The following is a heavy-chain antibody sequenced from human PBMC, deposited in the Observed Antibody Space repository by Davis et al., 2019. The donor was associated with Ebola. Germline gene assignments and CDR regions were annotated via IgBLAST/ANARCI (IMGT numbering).Heavy chain of an antibody. V-gene: IGHV4-30-2*01. Sequence: SETLSLTCAVPGGSISSGGYSWSWIRQPPGKGLEWIGYIYHSGSTNYNPSLKSRVTISVDTSKNQFSLKLSSVTAADTAVYYCARDWRWYYDSSGYDYYYYYGMDVWGQGTTVTVSS. CDR1: GGSISSGGYS. J-gene: IGHJ6*02. CDR2: IYHSGST. D-gene: IGHD3-22*01. CDR3: ARDWRWYYDSSGYDYYYYYGMDV.